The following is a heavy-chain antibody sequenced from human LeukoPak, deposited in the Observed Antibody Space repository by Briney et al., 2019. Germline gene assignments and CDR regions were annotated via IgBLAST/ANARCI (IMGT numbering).Heavy chain of an antibody. V-gene: IGHV4-38-2*02. CDR2: IYHSGST. J-gene: IGHJ4*02. D-gene: IGHD6-6*01. Sequence: SETLSLTCTVSGYSISSGYYWGWIRQPPGKGLEWIGSIYHSGSTYYNPSLKSRVTISVDTSKNQFSLKLSSVTASDTAVYYCARASSIAAPRIDYWGQGTLVTVSS. CDR1: GYSISSGYY. CDR3: ARASSIAAPRIDY.